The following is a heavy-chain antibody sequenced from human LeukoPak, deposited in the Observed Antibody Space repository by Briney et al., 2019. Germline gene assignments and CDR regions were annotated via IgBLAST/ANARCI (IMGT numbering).Heavy chain of an antibody. J-gene: IGHJ3*02. CDR3: ARDQVVVVSDAFDI. Sequence: GGSLRLSCAASGFTFSSYSMNWVRQAPGKGLEWVSSISSSSSYIYYADSVKGRFTISRDNAKNSLYLQMNSLRAEDTAVYYCARDQVVVVSDAFDIWGQGTMATVSS. D-gene: IGHD3-22*01. CDR2: ISSSSSYI. V-gene: IGHV3-21*01. CDR1: GFTFSSYS.